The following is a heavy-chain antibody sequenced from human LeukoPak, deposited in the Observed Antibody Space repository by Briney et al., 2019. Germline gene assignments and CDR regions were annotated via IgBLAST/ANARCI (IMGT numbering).Heavy chain of an antibody. Sequence: SQTLSLTCTVSGGSISSYYWSWIRQPPGKGLEWIGYIYYSGSTNYDPSLKSRVTISVDTSKNQFSLKLSSVTAADTAVYYCARVTTIFGVDYYYYYYMDVWGKGTTVTVSS. CDR2: IYYSGST. V-gene: IGHV4-59*01. J-gene: IGHJ6*03. CDR1: GGSISSYY. CDR3: ARVTTIFGVDYYYYYYMDV. D-gene: IGHD3-3*01.